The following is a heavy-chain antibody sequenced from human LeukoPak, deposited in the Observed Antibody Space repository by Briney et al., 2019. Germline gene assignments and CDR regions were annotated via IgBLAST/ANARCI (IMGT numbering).Heavy chain of an antibody. J-gene: IGHJ5*02. CDR3: ARGAYYGDIRNWFDP. Sequence: ASVKVSCKASGYTFTSYGTSWVRQAPGQGLEWMGWISAYNGNTNYAQKLQGRVTMTTDTSTSTAYMELRSLRSDDTAVYYCARGAYYGDIRNWFDPWGQGTLVTVSS. V-gene: IGHV1-18*01. CDR1: GYTFTSYG. CDR2: ISAYNGNT. D-gene: IGHD4-17*01.